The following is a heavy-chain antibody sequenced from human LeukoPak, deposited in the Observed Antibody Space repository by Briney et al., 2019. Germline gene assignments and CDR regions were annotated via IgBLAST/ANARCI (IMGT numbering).Heavy chain of an antibody. CDR2: IYNSVST. CDR1: GGSISSYY. V-gene: IGHV4-59*01. J-gene: IGHJ4*02. CDR3: ARASSFEEPPGY. Sequence: SETLSLTCTVSGGSISSYYWNWIRQPPGKGLEWIGYIYNSVSTKYNPSLKSRVTISVDTSKNQFSLKLSSVTAADTAVYYCARASSFEEPPGYWGQGTLVTVSS. D-gene: IGHD1-26*01.